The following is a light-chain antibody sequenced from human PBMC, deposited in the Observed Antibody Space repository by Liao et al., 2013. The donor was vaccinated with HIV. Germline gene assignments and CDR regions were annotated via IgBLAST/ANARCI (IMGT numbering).Light chain of an antibody. CDR3: QAWDTTVTTYV. CDR1: NIGRKT. V-gene: IGLV3-21*01. J-gene: IGLJ1*01. CDR2: YDT. Sequence: SYVLTQPPSVSVAPEETATITCGGDNIGRKTVHWYQQKPGQAPLLVIYYDTDRPSGVPERFSASNSGNTATLTISATQAMDEADYYCQAWDTTVTTYVFGTGTKVTVL.